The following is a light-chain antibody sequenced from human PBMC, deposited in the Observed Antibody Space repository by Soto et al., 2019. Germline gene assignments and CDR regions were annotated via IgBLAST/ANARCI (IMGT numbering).Light chain of an antibody. J-gene: IGKJ4*01. CDR3: QQLRMYPST. CDR1: QSVSSD. CDR2: GAS. Sequence: GERATLSCRASQSVSSDLAWYHQKPGQAPRLLIYGASTRATGIPARFSGSGSGTEFTLTINSLQAEDFATYYCQQLRMYPSTFGGGTKVDIK. V-gene: IGKV3-15*01.